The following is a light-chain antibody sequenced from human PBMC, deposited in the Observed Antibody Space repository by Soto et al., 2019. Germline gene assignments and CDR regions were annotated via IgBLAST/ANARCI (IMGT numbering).Light chain of an antibody. J-gene: IGKJ2*01. Sequence: DIVMTQSPLSLPVTPGEPASISCRSSQSLLHSNGFNYLDWYLQKPGQSPQLLIYMGSNRASGVPDRFSGSGSGPDFTLKISRVEAEDVGLFYGKHALQTGYSFGQGTNLEIK. CDR3: KHALQTGYS. V-gene: IGKV2-28*01. CDR1: QSLLHSNGFNY. CDR2: MGS.